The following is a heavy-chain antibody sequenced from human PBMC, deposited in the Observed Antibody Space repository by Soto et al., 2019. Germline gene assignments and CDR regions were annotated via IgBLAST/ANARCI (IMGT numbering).Heavy chain of an antibody. V-gene: IGHV4-34*01. J-gene: IGHJ6*02. CDR3: ARNSRTGQAIGGIDI. CDR2: INHSGST. Sequence: SETLSLTCAVYGGSFSGYYWSWIRQPPGKGLEWIGEINHSGSTNYNPSLKSRVTISVDTSKNQFSLKLSSVTAADTAVYYCARNSRTGQAIGGIDIWGQGTTVTVSS. CDR1: GGSFSGYY. D-gene: IGHD5-18*01.